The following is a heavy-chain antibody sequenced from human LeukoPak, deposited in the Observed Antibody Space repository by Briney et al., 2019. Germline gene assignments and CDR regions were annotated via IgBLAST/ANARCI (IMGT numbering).Heavy chain of an antibody. J-gene: IGHJ6*02. D-gene: IGHD6-13*01. V-gene: IGHV3-7*03. CDR1: AFIFSGHR. CDR2: IKEDGSER. Sequence: HPGGSLRLSCEGSAFIFSGHRMNWVRQTPGKGLEWVASIKEDGSERQYVDSVKGRFSISRDNTKGSLFLQLNSLRAEDTAVYYCARATQQLAPYGMDVWGQGTTVTVSS. CDR3: ARATQQLAPYGMDV.